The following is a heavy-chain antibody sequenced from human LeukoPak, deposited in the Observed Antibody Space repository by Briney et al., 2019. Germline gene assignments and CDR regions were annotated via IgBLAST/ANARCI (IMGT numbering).Heavy chain of an antibody. D-gene: IGHD1-14*01. CDR2: INHSGST. CDR1: GGSFSGYY. Sequence: SVTLSLTCAVYGGSFSGYYWSWIRQPPGKGLEWIGEINHSGSTNYSPSLKSRLTISVDTSKNQFSLKLSSVTAADTALYYCARGGGITKYPVDYWSQGILVTVSS. J-gene: IGHJ4*02. V-gene: IGHV4-34*01. CDR3: ARGGGITKYPVDY.